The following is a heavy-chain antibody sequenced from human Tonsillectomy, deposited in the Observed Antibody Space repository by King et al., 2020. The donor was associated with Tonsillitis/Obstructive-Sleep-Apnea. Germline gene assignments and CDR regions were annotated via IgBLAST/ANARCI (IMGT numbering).Heavy chain of an antibody. CDR3: ARDMVLEAGGDAFDI. V-gene: IGHV4-59*01. CDR1: GGSISSYF. J-gene: IGHJ3*02. Sequence: QLQESGPGLVKPSETLSLTCTVSGGSISSYFWSWIRQPPGKGLEWIGYIYYSGSTNYNPSLKSRVTISVDTPKNQFSLKLSSVTAAYTAVYYCARDMVLEAGGDAFDIWGQGTMVTVSS. D-gene: IGHD2-8*01. CDR2: IYYSGST.